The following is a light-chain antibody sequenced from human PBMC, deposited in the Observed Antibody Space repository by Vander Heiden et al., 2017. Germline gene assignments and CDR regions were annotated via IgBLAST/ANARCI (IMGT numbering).Light chain of an antibody. CDR2: SND. J-gene: IGLJ3*02. Sequence: QSVKTQPPSASGTPGQTVTISCSGSSSNLGSNTVKWYQQFPGTAPKLLVYSNDQRPSGVPDRFSGSKSGTSASLAIRGLQSEDEATYYCAGWDDSLSGWVFGGGTKLTVL. CDR1: SSNLGSNT. V-gene: IGLV1-44*01. CDR3: AGWDDSLSGWV.